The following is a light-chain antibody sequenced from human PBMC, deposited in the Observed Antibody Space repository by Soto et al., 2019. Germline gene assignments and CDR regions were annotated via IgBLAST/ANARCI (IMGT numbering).Light chain of an antibody. V-gene: IGKV3-20*01. Sequence: EILLTQSPGTRSLSPGQRATLSCRASQTVTNNFLAWHQQKPGQTPRLLIYGASSRATGTPDRFSGSGSGTDFTLTISRLEPEDFAVYYCQQHGGSPITFGQGTRLEIK. CDR1: QTVTNNF. CDR2: GAS. J-gene: IGKJ5*01. CDR3: QQHGGSPIT.